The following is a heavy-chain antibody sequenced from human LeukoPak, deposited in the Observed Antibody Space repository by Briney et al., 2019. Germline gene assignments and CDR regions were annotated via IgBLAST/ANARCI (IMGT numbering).Heavy chain of an antibody. Sequence: GGSLRLSCAASGFTFSSHGMHWVRQAPGKGLEWVASTSYDGSNRHYADSVKGRVTISRDNSKNTLYLQMNSLRTEDTSIYYCAKEELRYFAYWGQGTLVTVSS. J-gene: IGHJ4*02. V-gene: IGHV3-30*18. D-gene: IGHD3-10*01. CDR2: TSYDGSNR. CDR3: AKEELRYFAY. CDR1: GFTFSSHG.